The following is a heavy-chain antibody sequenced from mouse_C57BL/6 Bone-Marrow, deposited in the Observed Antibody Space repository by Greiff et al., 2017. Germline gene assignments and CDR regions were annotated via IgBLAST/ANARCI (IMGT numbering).Heavy chain of an antibody. J-gene: IGHJ1*03. CDR1: GYAFSSSW. D-gene: IGHD2-12*01. CDR2: IYPGDGDT. Sequence: QVQLKESGPELVKPGASVKISCKASGYAFSSSWMNWVQQRPGKGLEWIGRIYPGDGDTNYNGKFKGQATLTADKSSSTAYMQLSSLTSEDSAVYFCARYLYDGYWYFDVWGKGTTVTVSS. CDR3: ARYLYDGYWYFDV. V-gene: IGHV1-82*01.